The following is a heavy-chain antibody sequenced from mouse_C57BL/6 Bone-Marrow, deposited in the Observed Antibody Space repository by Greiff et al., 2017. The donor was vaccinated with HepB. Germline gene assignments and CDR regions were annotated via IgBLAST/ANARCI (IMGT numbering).Heavy chain of an antibody. CDR1: GYTFTSYN. CDR2: IYPGNGDT. CDR3: AREDYGSSYGAMDY. V-gene: IGHV1-12*01. J-gene: IGHJ4*01. D-gene: IGHD1-1*01. Sequence: QVQLKQSGAELVRPGASAKMSCKASGYTFTSYNMHWVKQTPRQGLEWIGAIYPGNGDTSYNQKFKGKATLTVDKSSSTAYMQLSSLTSEDSAVYFCAREDYGSSYGAMDYWGQGTSVTVSS.